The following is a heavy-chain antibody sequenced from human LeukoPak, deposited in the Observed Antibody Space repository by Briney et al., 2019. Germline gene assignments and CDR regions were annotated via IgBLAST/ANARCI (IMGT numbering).Heavy chain of an antibody. J-gene: IGHJ4*02. D-gene: IGHD3-3*01. CDR2: ISAYNGNT. V-gene: IGHV1-18*01. Sequence: GASVKVSCKASGYIFRSYGISWVRQAPGQGLEWMGWISAYNGNTNYAQKVQGRVTLTTDTSTATAYMEMRGLISDDTAVYYCARAPSDDFWSFYQDYWGQGTLLIVSP. CDR1: GYIFRSYG. CDR3: ARAPSDDFWSFYQDY.